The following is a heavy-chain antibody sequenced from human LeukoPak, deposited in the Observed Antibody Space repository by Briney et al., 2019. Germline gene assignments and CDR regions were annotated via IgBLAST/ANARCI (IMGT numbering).Heavy chain of an antibody. Sequence: SETLSLTCTVSGGSISNTPYYWGWIRQAPGKGLEWIGNIYYSGSTFHNPSLKSRVTLSINTSKKQFSLKMNSVTAADTAVYYCARRIQYYYGSGSYYGPRAAIDYWGQGTLVTVSS. V-gene: IGHV4-39*07. CDR2: IYYSGST. CDR3: ARRIQYYYGSGSYYGPRAAIDY. J-gene: IGHJ4*02. CDR1: GGSISNTPYY. D-gene: IGHD3-10*01.